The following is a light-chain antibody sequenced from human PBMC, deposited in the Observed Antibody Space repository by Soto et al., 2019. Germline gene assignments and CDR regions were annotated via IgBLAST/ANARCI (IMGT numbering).Light chain of an antibody. CDR1: SSNIGSNA. V-gene: IGLV1-44*01. Sequence: QSVVTQPPSASGTPGQRVTISCSGRSSNIGSNAVNWYQQFPGMAPKVLIYNNNERPSGVPDRFSGSKSGTSASLAISGLQSEDEADCYCATWDDGINGWVFGGGTKVTVL. J-gene: IGLJ3*02. CDR3: ATWDDGINGWV. CDR2: NNN.